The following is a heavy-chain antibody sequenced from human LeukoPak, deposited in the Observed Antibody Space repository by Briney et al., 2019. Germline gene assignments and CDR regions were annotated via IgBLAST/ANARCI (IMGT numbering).Heavy chain of an antibody. CDR2: ISSSSSYI. Sequence: PGGSLRLSCAASGFTFSSYSMNWLRQAPGKGLEWVSSISSSSSYIYYADSVKGRFTISRDNAKNSLYLQINSLRAEDTAGYYCARDPGSSYYIEYDPWGQGTMVPVS. D-gene: IGHD3-22*01. J-gene: IGHJ5*02. V-gene: IGHV3-21*01. CDR3: ARDPGSSYYIEYDP. CDR1: GFTFSSYS.